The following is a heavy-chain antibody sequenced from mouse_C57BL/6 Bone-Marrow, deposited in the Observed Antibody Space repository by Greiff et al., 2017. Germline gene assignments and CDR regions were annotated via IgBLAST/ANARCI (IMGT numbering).Heavy chain of an antibody. CDR1: GFTFSSYG. D-gene: IGHD1-1*01. CDR3: ARQNCYCSSHVDY. J-gene: IGHJ2*01. Sequence: EVKLMQSGGDLVKPGGSLKLSCAASGFTFSSYGMSWVRQTPDKRLEWVATISSGGSYTYYPDSVKGRVTISRDNAKNTLYLQRSSLKSEDTAMYYGARQNCYCSSHVDYWGQGTTLTVSS. CDR2: ISSGGSYT. V-gene: IGHV5-6*01.